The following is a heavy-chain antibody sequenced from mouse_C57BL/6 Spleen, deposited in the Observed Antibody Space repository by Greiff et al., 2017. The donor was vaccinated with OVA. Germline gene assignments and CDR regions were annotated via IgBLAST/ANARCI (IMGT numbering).Heavy chain of an antibody. CDR3: ARSYYYGSDYYAMDY. Sequence: DVMLVESGGGLVKPGGSLKLSCAASGFTFSDYGMHWVRQAPEKGLEWVAYISSGSSTIYYADKVKGRFTISRDNAKNTLFLQMTSLRSEDTAMYYCARSYYYGSDYYAMDYWGQGTSVTVSS. J-gene: IGHJ4*01. CDR2: ISSGSSTI. V-gene: IGHV5-17*01. CDR1: GFTFSDYG. D-gene: IGHD1-1*01.